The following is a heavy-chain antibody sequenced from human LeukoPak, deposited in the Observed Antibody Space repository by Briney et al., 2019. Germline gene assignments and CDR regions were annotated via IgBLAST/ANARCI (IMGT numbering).Heavy chain of an antibody. CDR3: AREDNGYCSGGSCYPGVY. D-gene: IGHD2-15*01. CDR1: GFTFSSYS. J-gene: IGHJ4*02. V-gene: IGHV3-21*01. Sequence: PGGSLRLSCAASGFTFSSYSMNWVRQAPGKGLEWVSSISSSSSYIYYADSVEGRFTISRDNAKNSLYLQMNSLRAEDTAVYYCAREDNGYCSGGSCYPGVYWGQGTLVTVSS. CDR2: ISSSSSYI.